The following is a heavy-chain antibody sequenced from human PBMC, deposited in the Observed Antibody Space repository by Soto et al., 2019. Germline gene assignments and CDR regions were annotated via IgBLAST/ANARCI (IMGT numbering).Heavy chain of an antibody. J-gene: IGHJ4*02. Sequence: EVQLLESGGGLVQPGGSLRLSCAASGFTFSSYAMSWVRQAPGKGLEWVSAISGSGGSTYYADSVKGRFTISRDNSKNXXDRQRNSLRAEDTAVYYCAKDRVAYYGSGSYSHGYWGQGTLVTVSS. CDR2: ISGSGGST. CDR3: AKDRVAYYGSGSYSHGY. CDR1: GFTFSSYA. V-gene: IGHV3-23*01. D-gene: IGHD3-10*01.